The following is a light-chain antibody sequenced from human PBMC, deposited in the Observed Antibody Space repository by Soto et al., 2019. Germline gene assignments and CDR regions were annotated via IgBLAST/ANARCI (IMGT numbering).Light chain of an antibody. J-gene: IGKJ4*01. CDR2: DAS. CDR3: HQYYRCPLT. CDR1: QSFSRW. Sequence: DIQMTQSPSTPSASVGDRVTITCRASQSFSRWLAWYQQKPGKAPKVLIYDASILANGVPSRFSGSESGTEFTLTISSLRPDDFATYYCHQYYRCPLTFGGGTTVETK. V-gene: IGKV1-5*01.